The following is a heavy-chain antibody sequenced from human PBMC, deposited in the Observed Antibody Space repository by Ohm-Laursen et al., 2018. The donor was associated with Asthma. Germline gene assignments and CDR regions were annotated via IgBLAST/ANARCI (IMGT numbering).Heavy chain of an antibody. V-gene: IGHV3-30-3*01. Sequence: SLRLSCAASGFTFNNYAIHWVRQSPGKGLEWVAVISKEGSDKWYADSVKGRFTISRDNSKNTLYLQMNGLRAEDTAVYYCAKGGIYSGNDLDYWGQGTLVTVSS. CDR3: AKGGIYSGNDLDY. D-gene: IGHD5-12*01. CDR2: ISKEGSDK. CDR1: GFTFNNYA. J-gene: IGHJ4*02.